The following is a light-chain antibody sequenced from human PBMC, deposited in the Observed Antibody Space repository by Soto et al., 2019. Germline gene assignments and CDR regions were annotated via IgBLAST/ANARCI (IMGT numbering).Light chain of an antibody. J-gene: IGKJ4*01. CDR3: QQYNNWPLT. V-gene: IGKV3-15*01. Sequence: EIVMTQSPATLSVSPGERATLSCRASQSVSSYLAWYQQKPGQAPRLLIYGASTRATGIPARFSGSGAGTEFTLTISSLQSEDFAHYYCQQYNNWPLTFGGGTTVEIK. CDR2: GAS. CDR1: QSVSSY.